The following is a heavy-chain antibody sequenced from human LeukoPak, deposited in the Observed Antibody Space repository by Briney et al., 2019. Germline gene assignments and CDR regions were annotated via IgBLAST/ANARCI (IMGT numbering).Heavy chain of an antibody. CDR3: ARDYNC. CDR1: GFTFSNYA. J-gene: IGHJ4*02. D-gene: IGHD3-10*01. V-gene: IGHV3-23*01. CDR2: ISTTT. Sequence: PGGSLRLSCAASGFTFSNYAMNWVRQAPGRGLEWVSSISTTTYYADSVKGRFTISRDNSKNTLYLQMNSLRAEDTAVYYCARDYNCWGQGTLVTVSS.